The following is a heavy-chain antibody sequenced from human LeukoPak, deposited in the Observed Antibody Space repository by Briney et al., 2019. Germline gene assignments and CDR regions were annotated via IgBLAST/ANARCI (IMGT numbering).Heavy chain of an antibody. Sequence: PGGSLRLSCAASGFTFSSYAMHWVRQAPGKGLEWVSTITSTTGSTSYADSVKGRFTISRDNSKRTLYLQMNSLRAEDTAMYYCAKDPNGDYVGAFDFWGQGTLVTVSS. J-gene: IGHJ3*01. D-gene: IGHD4-23*01. CDR1: GFTFSSYA. CDR2: ITSTTGST. CDR3: AKDPNGDYVGAFDF. V-gene: IGHV3-23*01.